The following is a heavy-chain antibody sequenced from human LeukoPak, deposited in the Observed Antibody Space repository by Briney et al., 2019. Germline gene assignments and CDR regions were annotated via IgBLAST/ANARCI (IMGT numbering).Heavy chain of an antibody. D-gene: IGHD6-19*01. CDR2: IYYSGST. J-gene: IGHJ4*02. CDR3: ARAPGIAVAGTGFDY. CDR1: GGSISSYY. Sequence: SETLSLTCTVSGGSISSYYWSWIRQPPGKGLEWIGYIYYSGSTNYNPSLKSRVTISVDTSKNQFSLKLSSVTAADTAVYYCARAPGIAVAGTGFDYWGQGTPVTVSS. V-gene: IGHV4-59*01.